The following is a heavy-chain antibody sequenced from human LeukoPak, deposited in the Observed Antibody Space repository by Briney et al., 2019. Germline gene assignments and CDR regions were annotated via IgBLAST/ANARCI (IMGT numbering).Heavy chain of an antibody. D-gene: IGHD3-10*01. CDR1: GGTFSSYA. J-gene: IGHJ4*02. Sequence: SVKVSCKASGGTFSSYAISWVRQAPGQGLEWMGGIIPIFGTANYAQKLQDRVTMTTDTSTSTAYMELRSLRSDDTAVYYCARVRDYYGSGNYIPDYWGQGTLVTVSS. CDR3: ARVRDYYGSGNYIPDY. CDR2: IIPIFGTA. V-gene: IGHV1-69*05.